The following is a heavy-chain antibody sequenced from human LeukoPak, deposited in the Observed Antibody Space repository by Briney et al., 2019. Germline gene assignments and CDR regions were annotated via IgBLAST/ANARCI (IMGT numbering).Heavy chain of an antibody. CDR3: ARAPGRGRYYFDY. CDR1: GFTFSDYY. V-gene: IGHV3-11*01. Sequence: GGSLRLSCAASGFTFSDYYMSWIRQAPGKGLEWVSYISSSGSTIYYADSVKGRFTIARDHAKNSLYLQMNSLRAEDTAVYYCARAPGRGRYYFDYWGQGTLVTVSS. J-gene: IGHJ4*02. D-gene: IGHD3-10*01. CDR2: ISSSGSTI.